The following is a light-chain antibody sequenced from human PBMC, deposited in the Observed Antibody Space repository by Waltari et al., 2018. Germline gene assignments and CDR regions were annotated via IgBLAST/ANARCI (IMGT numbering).Light chain of an antibody. Sequence: QSVVTQPPSASGTPGQRVTISCSGSSPNIGSNSVNWYQQLPGTAPKLLIHSNSQRPSGVPDRFAGSKSGTSASLAISGLQSEDEADYYCAAWDDSLNGVVFGGGTKLTVL. J-gene: IGLJ2*01. CDR1: SPNIGSNS. V-gene: IGLV1-44*01. CDR3: AAWDDSLNGVV. CDR2: SNS.